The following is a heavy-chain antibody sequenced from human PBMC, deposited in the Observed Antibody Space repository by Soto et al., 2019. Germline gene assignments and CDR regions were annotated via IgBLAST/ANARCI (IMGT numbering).Heavy chain of an antibody. J-gene: IGHJ4*02. Sequence: EVQLVESGGGLVQPGGSLRLSCAASGFTFSSYEMNWVRQAPGKGLEWVSYISSSGSTIYYADSVKGRFTISRDNAKNSLYLQMNSLRADDTAVYYCAGGITGTTFDYWGQGTLVTVSS. CDR1: GFTFSSYE. D-gene: IGHD1-20*01. CDR2: ISSSGSTI. CDR3: AGGITGTTFDY. V-gene: IGHV3-48*03.